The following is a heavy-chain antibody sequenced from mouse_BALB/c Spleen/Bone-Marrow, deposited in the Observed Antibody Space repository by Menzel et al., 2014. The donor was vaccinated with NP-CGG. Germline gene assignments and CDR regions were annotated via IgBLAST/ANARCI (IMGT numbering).Heavy chain of an antibody. Sequence: EVKLMESGGGLVRPGGSLKPSCAASGFDFSRYWMSWVRQAPGKGLEWIGEINPDSSTINYTPSLKDKFIISRDNAKNTLHLQMSKVRSEDTALYYCARLNYYGNLFVWGAGTTVTVSS. CDR3: ARLNYYGNLFV. V-gene: IGHV4-1*02. J-gene: IGHJ1*01. CDR2: INPDSSTI. CDR1: GFDFSRYW. D-gene: IGHD1-1*01.